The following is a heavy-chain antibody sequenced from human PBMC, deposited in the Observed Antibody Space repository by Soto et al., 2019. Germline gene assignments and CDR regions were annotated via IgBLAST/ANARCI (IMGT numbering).Heavy chain of an antibody. D-gene: IGHD2-15*01. Sequence: SETLSLTCTVSGGSISSGGYYWSWIRQHPGKGLEWIGYIYYSGSTYYNPSLKSRVTISVDTSKNQFSLKLSSVTAADTAVYYCARSCSGGSCYDFIVGEIYFDYWGQGTLVTVSS. V-gene: IGHV4-31*03. J-gene: IGHJ4*02. CDR2: IYYSGST. CDR3: ARSCSGGSCYDFIVGEIYFDY. CDR1: GGSISSGGYY.